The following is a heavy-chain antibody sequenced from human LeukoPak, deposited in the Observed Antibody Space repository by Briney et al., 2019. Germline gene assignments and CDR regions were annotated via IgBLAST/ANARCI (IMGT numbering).Heavy chain of an antibody. CDR3: AREVVIVPDYYYYGLDV. J-gene: IGHJ6*02. CDR1: GFTFSDYY. V-gene: IGHV3-11*01. D-gene: IGHD2/OR15-2a*01. CDR2: ISSSGSTI. Sequence: GGSLRLSCAASGFTFSDYYMSWIRQAPGKGLEWVSYISSSGSTIYYADSVKGRFTISRDNAKDSVYLQMNSLRAEDTAVYYCAREVVIVPDYYYYGLDVWGQGTTVTVSS.